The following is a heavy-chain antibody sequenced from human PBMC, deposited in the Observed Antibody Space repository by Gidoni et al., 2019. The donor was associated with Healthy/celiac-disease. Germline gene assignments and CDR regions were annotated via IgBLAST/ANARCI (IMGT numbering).Heavy chain of an antibody. J-gene: IGHJ6*02. CDR1: GGSFSGYY. CDR2: INHSGST. V-gene: IGHV4-34*01. CDR3: ARVKEGWYCSGGSCQLVSYYYGMDV. Sequence: QVQLQQWGAGLLKPSETLSLTCAVYGGSFSGYYWSWIRQPPGKGLEWIGEINHSGSTNYNPSLKSRVTISVDTSKNQFSLKLSSVTAADTAVYYCARVKEGWYCSGGSCQLVSYYYGMDVWGQGTTVTVSS. D-gene: IGHD2-15*01.